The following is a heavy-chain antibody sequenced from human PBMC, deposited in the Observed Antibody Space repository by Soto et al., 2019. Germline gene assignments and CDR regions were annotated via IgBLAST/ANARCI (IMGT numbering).Heavy chain of an antibody. CDR2: INAGNGNT. Sequence: ASVKVSCKASGYTFTTYAMHWVRQAPGQRLEWMGWINAGNGNTKYSQKFQGRATITRDTSASTAYMELSSLRSEDTAVYYCARDLMGYDSSGYYSTYNWFDHWGQGTLVTVSS. CDR3: ARDLMGYDSSGYYSTYNWFDH. CDR1: GYTFTTYA. J-gene: IGHJ5*02. D-gene: IGHD3-22*01. V-gene: IGHV1-3*01.